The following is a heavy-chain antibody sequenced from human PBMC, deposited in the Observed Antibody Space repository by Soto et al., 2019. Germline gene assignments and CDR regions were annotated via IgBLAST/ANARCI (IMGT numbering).Heavy chain of an antibody. D-gene: IGHD2-15*01. CDR3: ARVLMRKYCSGGSCYKNWFDP. J-gene: IGHJ5*02. CDR1: GYTFTSYG. CDR2: ISAYNGNT. Sequence: ASVKVSCKASGYTFTSYGISWVRQAPGQGLEWMGWISAYNGNTNYAQKLQGRVTMTTDTSTSTAYMELRSLRSDDTAVYYCARVLMRKYCSGGSCYKNWFDPWGQGTLVTVS. V-gene: IGHV1-18*04.